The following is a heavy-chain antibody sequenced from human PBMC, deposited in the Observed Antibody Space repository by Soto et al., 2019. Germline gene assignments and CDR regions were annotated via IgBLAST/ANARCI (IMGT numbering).Heavy chain of an antibody. V-gene: IGHV1-2*04. CDR3: ERDYVSGTLNGMDV. CDR2: INPNSGGT. CDR1: GYTFTGYY. D-gene: IGHD3-10*01. Sequence: QVQLVQSGAEVKKPGASVKVACKASGYTFTGYYMHWVRQAPGQGLEWMGWINPNSGGTYHAQKFQGCVTMTRVTPISTAYMELSVRSSDDTAVYYCERDYVSGTLNGMDVWGQGTTVTVSS. J-gene: IGHJ6*02.